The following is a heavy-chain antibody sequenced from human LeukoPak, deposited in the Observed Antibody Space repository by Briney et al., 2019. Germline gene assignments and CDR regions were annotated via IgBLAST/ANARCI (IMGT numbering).Heavy chain of an antibody. CDR1: GYSFTSYW. D-gene: IGHD2-2*01. CDR3: ARQTDVVPAANYFDY. V-gene: IGHV5-51*01. Sequence: GESLKISCKGSGYSFTSYWIGWVRQMPGKGLEWMGIIYPGDSDTRYSPSFQGQVTISADKSISTAYLQWSSLKASDTAMYYCARQTDVVPAANYFDYWGQGTLVTVSS. J-gene: IGHJ4*02. CDR2: IYPGDSDT.